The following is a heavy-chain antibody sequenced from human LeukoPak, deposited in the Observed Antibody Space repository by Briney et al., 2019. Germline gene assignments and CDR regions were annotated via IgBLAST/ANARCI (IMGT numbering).Heavy chain of an antibody. CDR1: CGSISSSSYY. Sequence: SETLSLTCTVSCGSISSSSYYWGWIRQPPGKGLEWIGSIYYSGGTYYNPSLKSRVTISVDTSKNQFSLKLSSVTAADTAVYYCWYSSSPDYWGQGTLVTVSS. V-gene: IGHV4-39*01. D-gene: IGHD6-13*01. J-gene: IGHJ4*02. CDR3: WYSSSPDY. CDR2: IYYSGGT.